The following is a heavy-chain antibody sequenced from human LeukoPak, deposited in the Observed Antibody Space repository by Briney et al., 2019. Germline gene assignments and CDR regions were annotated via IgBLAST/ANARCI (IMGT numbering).Heavy chain of an antibody. CDR2: IKQDGSEE. D-gene: IGHD5-18*01. J-gene: IGHJ4*02. Sequence: GGSLRLSCAASGFTFSSYWMSWVRQASGKGLEWVANIKQDGSEEYYVDSVKGRFTISRDNAKKSLYLQMNSLRAEDTAVYYCARHLSGVTGYTYGRGIDYWGQGTLVTVSS. V-gene: IGHV3-7*01. CDR1: GFTFSSYW. CDR3: ARHLSGVTGYTYGRGIDY.